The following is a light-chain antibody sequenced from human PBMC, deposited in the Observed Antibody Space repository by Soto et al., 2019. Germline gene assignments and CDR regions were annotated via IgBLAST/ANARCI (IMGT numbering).Light chain of an antibody. CDR2: GAS. Sequence: EIVITQSPATLSVSPGERATLSCRASQSVSSNLAWYQQKPGQPPRLLIYGASTRATGIPARFSGSGSGTEFTLTISSLXSEDFAVYYCQQYNWPPTWTFGQGTKVDIK. V-gene: IGKV3-15*01. CDR1: QSVSSN. J-gene: IGKJ1*01. CDR3: QQYNWPPTWT.